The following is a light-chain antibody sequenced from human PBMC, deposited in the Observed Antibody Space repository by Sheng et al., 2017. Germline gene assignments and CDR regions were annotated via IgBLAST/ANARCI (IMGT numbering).Light chain of an antibody. CDR2: GAS. CDR1: QSVSSN. Sequence: ETVMTQSPATLSVSPGERATLSCRASQSVSSNLAWYQQRPGQAPRLLIYGASTRATGIPARFSGSGSGTEFTLTISRLEPEDFAVYYCQQYDNSPWTFGRGTKVEIK. CDR3: QQYDNSPWT. J-gene: IGKJ1*01. V-gene: IGKV3-15*01.